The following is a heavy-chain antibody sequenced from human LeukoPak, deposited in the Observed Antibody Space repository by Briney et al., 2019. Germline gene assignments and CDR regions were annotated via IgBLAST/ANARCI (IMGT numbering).Heavy chain of an antibody. Sequence: GGSLRLSCAASGFTFSSYNMNWVRQAPGKGLEWVSSISTSSSYIYYADSVKGRFTISRHNAKNSLYLQMNSLRAEDTAVYYCAREGGSSGYDAFDIWGQGTMVTVSS. CDR2: ISTSSSYI. D-gene: IGHD6-13*01. J-gene: IGHJ3*02. V-gene: IGHV3-21*01. CDR1: GFTFSSYN. CDR3: AREGGSSGYDAFDI.